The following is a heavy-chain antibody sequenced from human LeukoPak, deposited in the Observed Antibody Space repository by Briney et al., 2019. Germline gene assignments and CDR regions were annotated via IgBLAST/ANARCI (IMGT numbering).Heavy chain of an antibody. Sequence: GESLKISCKASGYSFTTYWIGWVRQMPGKGLEWMGIIYPGDSGTRYSPSFQGQVTISADKSISTAYLQWSSLKASDTAMYYCARQRGTVVDTFGWSWYFDNWGQGTLVTVSP. D-gene: IGHD4-23*01. V-gene: IGHV5-51*01. CDR3: ARQRGTVVDTFGWSWYFDN. CDR2: IYPGDSGT. CDR1: GYSFTTYW. J-gene: IGHJ4*02.